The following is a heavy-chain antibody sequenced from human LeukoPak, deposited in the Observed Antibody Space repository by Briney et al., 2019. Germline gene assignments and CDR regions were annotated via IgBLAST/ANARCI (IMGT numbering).Heavy chain of an antibody. D-gene: IGHD3-10*01. CDR3: AISGLLWFGDYHYYMDF. Sequence: SVKVSCKASGGTFSSYAISWVRQAPGQGLEWMGGIIPIFGTANYAQKFQGRVTITADESTSTAYMELSSLRSEDTAVYYCAISGLLWFGDYHYYMDFWGKGTTVTVSS. V-gene: IGHV1-69*13. CDR2: IIPIFGTA. J-gene: IGHJ6*03. CDR1: GGTFSSYA.